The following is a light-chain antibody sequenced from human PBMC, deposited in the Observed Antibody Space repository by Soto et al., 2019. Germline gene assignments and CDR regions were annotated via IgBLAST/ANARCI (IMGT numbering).Light chain of an antibody. CDR1: TGGVTSGHW. J-gene: IGLJ2*01. CDR2: DAT. Sequence: QAVVTQEPSMTVSPGGTVTLTCGSSTGGVTSGHWPYWFQQKAGQAPRTLIYDATNKHSWTPARFSGSLLGGKAALTLSGAEPEDEAEYDGSLALGGTVVFGGGTKPTVL. V-gene: IGLV7-46*01. CDR3: SLALGGTVV.